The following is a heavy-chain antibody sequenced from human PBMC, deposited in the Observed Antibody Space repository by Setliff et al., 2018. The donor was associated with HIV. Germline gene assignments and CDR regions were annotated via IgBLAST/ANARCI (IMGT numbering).Heavy chain of an antibody. J-gene: IGHJ6*02. V-gene: IGHV4-61*01. CDR3: ASLPPLYDSSGYYFDWLYSGMDV. CDR1: GGSVSTGNYY. Sequence: PSETLSLTCTVSGGSVSTGNYYWNWIRLPPGKGLEWIGYIFYSGSTNYNPSLKSRVTISVDTSKNQFSLRLNSVTAADTAVYYCASLPPLYDSSGYYFDWLYSGMDVWGQGTTVTVSS. CDR2: IFYSGST. D-gene: IGHD3-22*01.